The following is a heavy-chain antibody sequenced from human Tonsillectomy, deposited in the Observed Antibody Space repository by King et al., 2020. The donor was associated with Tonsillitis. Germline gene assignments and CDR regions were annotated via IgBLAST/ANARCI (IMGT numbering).Heavy chain of an antibody. V-gene: IGHV1-2*02. CDR2: INPNSGGT. J-gene: IGHJ1*01. CDR1: GYTFTNYY. CDR3: ARELIAVAGHSPEGYFHH. D-gene: IGHD6-19*01. Sequence: QLVQSGAEVKKPGASVKVSCKASGYTFTNYYMHWVRQAPGQGLEWMGWINPNSGGTNYAQKFQGRVTMTRDTSISTAYMELSRLRSDDTAVYYCARELIAVAGHSPEGYFHHWGQGTLVTVSS.